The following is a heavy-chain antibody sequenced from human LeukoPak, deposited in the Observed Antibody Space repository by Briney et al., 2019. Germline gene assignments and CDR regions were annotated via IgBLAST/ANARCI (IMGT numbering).Heavy chain of an antibody. CDR2: IYYSGST. Sequence: SETLSLTCTVSGGSISSYYWSWIRQPPGKGLEWIGYIYYSGSTNYNPSLKSRVTIPVDTSKNQFSLKLSSVTAADTAVYYCARGGEDIVVVPAAPMDVWGKGTTVTVSS. J-gene: IGHJ6*03. V-gene: IGHV4-59*01. CDR1: GGSISSYY. CDR3: ARGGEDIVVVPAAPMDV. D-gene: IGHD2-2*01.